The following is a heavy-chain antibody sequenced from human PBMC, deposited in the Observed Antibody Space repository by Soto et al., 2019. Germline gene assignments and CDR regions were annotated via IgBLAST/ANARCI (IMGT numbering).Heavy chain of an antibody. D-gene: IGHD3-22*01. Sequence: GSLRLSCAASGFTFSSYGMHWVRQAPGKGLEWVAVISYDGSNKYYADSVKGRFTISRDNSKNTLYLQMNSLRAEDTAVYYCAKDSSGPLDYWGQGTLVTVSS. V-gene: IGHV3-30*18. CDR1: GFTFSSYG. CDR3: AKDSSGPLDY. J-gene: IGHJ4*02. CDR2: ISYDGSNK.